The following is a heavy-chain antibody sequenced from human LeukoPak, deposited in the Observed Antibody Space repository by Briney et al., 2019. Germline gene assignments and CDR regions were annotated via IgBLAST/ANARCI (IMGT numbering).Heavy chain of an antibody. Sequence: SETLSLTCTDSGGSISSYYWSWIRQPPGKGLEWIGYIYYSGSTNYNPSLKSRVTISVDTSKNQFSLKLSSVTAADTAVYYCARHERGRITMVRGAFQHWGQGTLVTVSS. D-gene: IGHD3-10*01. V-gene: IGHV4-59*08. CDR2: IYYSGST. CDR3: ARHERGRITMVRGAFQH. CDR1: GGSISSYY. J-gene: IGHJ1*01.